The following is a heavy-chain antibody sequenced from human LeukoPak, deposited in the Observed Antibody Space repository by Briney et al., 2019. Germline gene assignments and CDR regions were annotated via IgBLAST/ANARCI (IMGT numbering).Heavy chain of an antibody. V-gene: IGHV3-30*18. D-gene: IGHD3-10*01. Sequence: GRSLRLSCAASGFTFSSYGMHWVRQAPGKGLEGAAVISHDGTNQYYADSVKGRFTISRDNSKNTLYVQMNSLRAEDTAVYYCAKDVDPFGSGSYVEGFDYWGQGTLVTVSS. CDR2: ISHDGTNQ. J-gene: IGHJ4*02. CDR1: GFTFSSYG. CDR3: AKDVDPFGSGSYVEGFDY.